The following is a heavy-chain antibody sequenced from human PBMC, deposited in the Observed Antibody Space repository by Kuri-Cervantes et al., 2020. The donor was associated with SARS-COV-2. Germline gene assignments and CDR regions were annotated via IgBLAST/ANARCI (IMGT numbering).Heavy chain of an antibody. V-gene: IGHV3-30-3*01. CDR3: ARDRSGGGIKRWGWYFDL. D-gene: IGHD3-16*01. J-gene: IGHJ2*01. Sequence: GESLKISCAASGFTFSSYAMHWVRQAPGKGLEWVAVISYDGSNKYYADSVKGRFTISRDNSKNTLYLQTNSLRAEDTAVYYCARDRSGGGIKRWGWYFDLWGRGTLVTVSS. CDR2: ISYDGSNK. CDR1: GFTFSSYA.